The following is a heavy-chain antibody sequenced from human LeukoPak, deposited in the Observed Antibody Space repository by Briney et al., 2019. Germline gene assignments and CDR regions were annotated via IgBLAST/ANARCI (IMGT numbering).Heavy chain of an antibody. Sequence: GGSLRLSCAASGFTFSSYGMRWVRQAPGKGLEWVAVISYDGSNKYYADSSKGGFTISRDNSKNTLYLQMNSLSAEGTPVYQCARDLGWGLTMVRGVDGFDYWGPGTLVTVSS. CDR1: GFTFSSYG. CDR3: ARDLGWGLTMVRGVDGFDY. V-gene: IGHV3-30*03. J-gene: IGHJ4*02. D-gene: IGHD3-10*01. CDR2: ISYDGSNK.